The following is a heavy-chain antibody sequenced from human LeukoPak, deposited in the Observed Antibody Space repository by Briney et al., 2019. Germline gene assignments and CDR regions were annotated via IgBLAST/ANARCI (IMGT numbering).Heavy chain of an antibody. CDR2: IIPIFGTA. Sequence: ASVKVSCKASGGTFSSYAISWVRQAPGQGLEWMGGIIPIFGTANYAQTFPGRVTITADESTSTAYMELSSLRSEDTAVYYCAREGGLLSQDAFDIWGQGTMVTVSS. D-gene: IGHD3-10*01. J-gene: IGHJ3*02. CDR3: AREGGLLSQDAFDI. CDR1: GGTFSSYA. V-gene: IGHV1-69*13.